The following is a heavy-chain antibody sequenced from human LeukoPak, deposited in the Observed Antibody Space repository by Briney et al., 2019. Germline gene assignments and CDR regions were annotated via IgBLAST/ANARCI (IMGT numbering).Heavy chain of an antibody. CDR3: ARAMGYSSVFDY. Sequence: SETLSLTCTVSGGSINDFYWSWIRQPPGKGLEWIGYIYSSGSTMYNPSLKSRVTFSVDTSRNQFSLRLKSVTAEDTAVYYCARAMGYSSVFDYWGQGTLVTVSS. V-gene: IGHV4-4*08. CDR2: IYSSGST. J-gene: IGHJ4*02. D-gene: IGHD6-19*01. CDR1: GGSINDFY.